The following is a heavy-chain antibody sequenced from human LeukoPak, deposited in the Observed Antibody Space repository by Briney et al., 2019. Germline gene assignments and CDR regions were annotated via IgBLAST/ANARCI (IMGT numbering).Heavy chain of an antibody. Sequence: ASVKVSCKASGYTFTGYYMHWVRQAPGQGLEWMGWINPNSGGTNYAQKFQGRVTMTRDTPSRTAQLEMQRLRSDATAVYYCARFYCRGGSPHDYFDYWGQGTLDTVSP. J-gene: IGHJ4*02. CDR1: GYTFTGYY. CDR2: INPNSGGT. D-gene: IGHD2-15*01. V-gene: IGHV1-2*02. CDR3: ARFYCRGGSPHDYFDY.